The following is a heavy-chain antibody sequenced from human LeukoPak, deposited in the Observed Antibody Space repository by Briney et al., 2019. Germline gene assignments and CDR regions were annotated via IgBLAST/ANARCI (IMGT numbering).Heavy chain of an antibody. CDR2: INPNSGGT. CDR3: ERDLGTYYYDFDY. D-gene: IGHD3-10*01. CDR1: GYTFTGYY. V-gene: IGHV1-2*02. J-gene: IGHJ4*02. Sequence: ASVKVSCKASGYTFTGYYMHWVRQAPGQGLEWMGWINPNSGGTNYAQKFQGRVTMTRDTSISTAYMELSRLRSDDTAVYYCERDLGTYYYDFDYWGQGTLVTVSS.